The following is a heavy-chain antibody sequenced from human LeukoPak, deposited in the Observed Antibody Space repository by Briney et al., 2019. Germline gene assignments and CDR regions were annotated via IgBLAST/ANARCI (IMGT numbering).Heavy chain of an antibody. CDR1: GFTFSSYS. CDR2: ISSSSSYI. CDR3: AKGNLVPSGQLDY. J-gene: IGHJ4*02. D-gene: IGHD6-6*01. V-gene: IGHV3-21*01. Sequence: GGSLRLSCAASGFTFSSYSMNWVRQAPGKGLEWVSSISSSSSYIYYADSVKGRFTISRDNAKNSLYLQMNSLSADDTAVYYCAKGNLVPSGQLDYWGQGTLVTVSS.